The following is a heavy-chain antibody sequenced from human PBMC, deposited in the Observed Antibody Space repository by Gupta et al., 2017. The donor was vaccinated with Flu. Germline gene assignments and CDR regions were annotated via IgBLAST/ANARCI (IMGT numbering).Heavy chain of an antibody. J-gene: IGHJ6*02. CDR2: ISAYNGNT. D-gene: IGHD3-10*01. Sequence: QVQLVQSGAEVKKPGAAVKVSSKASGYTFTSYGISLVRQATGQGLEWMGWISAYNGNTNYAQKLQGRVTMTTDTSTSTAYMELRSLRSDDTAVYYCARATIAVRGVTMGYYYYGMDVWGQGTTVTVSS. CDR3: ARATIAVRGVTMGYYYYGMDV. V-gene: IGHV1-18*01. CDR1: GYTFTSYG.